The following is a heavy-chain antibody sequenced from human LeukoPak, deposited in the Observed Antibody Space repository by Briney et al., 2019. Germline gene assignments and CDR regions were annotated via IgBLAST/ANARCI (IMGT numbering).Heavy chain of an antibody. CDR2: INPNSGGT. CDR1: GYTFTGYY. CDR3: ARGDYYDSSGYLDY. J-gene: IGHJ4*02. Sequence: ASVKVFCKASGYTFTGYYMHWVRQAPGQGLEWMGWINPNSGGTNYAQKFQGRVTMTRDTSISTAYMELSRLRSDDTAVYYCARGDYYDSSGYLDYWGQGTLVTVSS. D-gene: IGHD3-22*01. V-gene: IGHV1-2*02.